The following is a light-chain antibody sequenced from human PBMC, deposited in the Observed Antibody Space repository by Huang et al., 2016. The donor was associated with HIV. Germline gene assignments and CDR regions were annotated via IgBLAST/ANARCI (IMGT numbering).Light chain of an antibody. Sequence: VMTQSPLSLPVTPGQPASISCKSSQNRLHSDGHNLLAWYLQRPGQSPQLLIFFGTNRAPGGSGRCSGSGSGTDFTLEISRVEADDVGVYYCMQGLRTPPTFGQGTKVEI. CDR1: QNRLHSDGHNL. CDR2: FGT. V-gene: IGKV2-28*01. J-gene: IGKJ2*01. CDR3: MQGLRTPPT.